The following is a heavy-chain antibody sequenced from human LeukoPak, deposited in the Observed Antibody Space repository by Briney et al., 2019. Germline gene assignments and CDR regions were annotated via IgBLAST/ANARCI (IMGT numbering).Heavy chain of an antibody. CDR1: GGSITGTPYF. J-gene: IGHJ4*02. Sequence: SETLSLTCTVSGGSITGTPYFWGWILQAPGKGLEWIGSMFFSGRTYYNPSLKNRVNISSDTSKNQFSLHLNSMTAADTALYYCARGAGVITVIAVFTPRPFEYWARGTRVTVSS. CDR3: ARGAGVITVIAVFTPRPFEY. D-gene: IGHD3-22*01. CDR2: MFFSGRT. V-gene: IGHV4-39*07.